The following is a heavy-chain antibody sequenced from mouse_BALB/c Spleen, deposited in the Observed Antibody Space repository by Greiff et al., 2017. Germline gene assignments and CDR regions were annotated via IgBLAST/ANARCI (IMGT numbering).Heavy chain of an antibody. CDR1: GYTFTSYY. CDR2: INPSNGGT. J-gene: IGHJ4*01. D-gene: IGHD2-4*01. V-gene: IGHV1S81*02. CDR3: TRSGGLRHYYAMDY. Sequence: QVQLQQSGAELVKPGASVKLSCKASGYTFTSYYMYWVKQRPGQGLEWIGEINPSNGGTNFNEKFKSKATLTVDKSSSTAYMQLSSLTSEDSAVYYCTRSGGLRHYYAMDYWGQGTSVTVSS.